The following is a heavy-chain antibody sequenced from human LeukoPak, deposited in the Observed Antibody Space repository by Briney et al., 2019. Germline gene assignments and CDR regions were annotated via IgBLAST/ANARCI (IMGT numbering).Heavy chain of an antibody. CDR2: ISSSSDYT. CDR1: GFTFSSYE. J-gene: IGHJ5*02. Sequence: GGSLRLSCAASGFTFSSYEMNWVRQAPGKGLECDSYISSSSDYTNDPDSVKGRFTISKDNAKNSLYLQMNSLRAEDTAVYYCARGTYCSGGSCYVEDWFDPWGQGTLVTVSS. V-gene: IGHV3-21*05. CDR3: ARGTYCSGGSCYVEDWFDP. D-gene: IGHD2-15*01.